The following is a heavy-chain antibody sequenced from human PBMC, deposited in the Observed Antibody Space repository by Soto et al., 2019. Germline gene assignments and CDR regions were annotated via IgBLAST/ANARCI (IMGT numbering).Heavy chain of an antibody. V-gene: IGHV3-11*01. CDR1: GFTFSDYY. J-gene: IGHJ6*02. Sequence: VGSLRLSCAASGFTFSDYYMSWIRQAPGKGLEWVSYISSSGSTIYYADSVKGRFTISRDNAKNSLYLQMNSLRAEDTAVYYCARDGDHFYYYYGMDVWGQGTTVTVSS. CDR2: ISSSGSTI. D-gene: IGHD3-10*01. CDR3: ARDGDHFYYYYGMDV.